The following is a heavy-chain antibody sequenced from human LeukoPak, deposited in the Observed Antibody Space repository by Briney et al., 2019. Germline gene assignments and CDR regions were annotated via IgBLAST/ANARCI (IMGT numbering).Heavy chain of an antibody. CDR2: ISGSGGST. V-gene: IGHV3-23*01. CDR1: GFTFSSYA. D-gene: IGHD3-3*01. J-gene: IGHJ4*02. Sequence: TGGSLRLSCAASGFTFSSYAMSWVRQAPGKGLEWVSAISGSGGSTYYADSVKGRCTISRDNSKNTLYLQMNSLRAEDTAVYYCAKKAPRDDFWSGSTYYFDYWGQGTLVTVSS. CDR3: AKKAPRDDFWSGSTYYFDY.